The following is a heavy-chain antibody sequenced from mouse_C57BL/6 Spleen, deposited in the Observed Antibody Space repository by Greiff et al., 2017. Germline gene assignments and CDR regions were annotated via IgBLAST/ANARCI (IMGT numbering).Heavy chain of an antibody. J-gene: IGHJ3*01. D-gene: IGHD2-4*01. CDR2: INPNNGGT. CDR1: GYTFTDYY. Sequence: EVQLQQSGPELVKPGASVKISCKASGYTFTDYYMNWVKQSHGKSLEWIGDINPNNGGTSYNQKFKGKATLTVDKSSSTAYMELRSLTSEDSAVYYCARWDYYDYDEGFAYGGQGTLVTVSA. V-gene: IGHV1-26*01. CDR3: ARWDYYDYDEGFAY.